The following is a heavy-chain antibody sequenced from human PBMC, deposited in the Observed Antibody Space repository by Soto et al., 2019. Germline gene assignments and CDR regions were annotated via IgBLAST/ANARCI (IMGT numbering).Heavy chain of an antibody. J-gene: IGHJ4*02. CDR2: INSDGRST. D-gene: IGHD3-3*01. CDR1: GFTFSSYW. V-gene: IGHV3-74*01. CDR3: ARPTEYYDFWSGSTPGYYFDY. Sequence: PGGSLGLSCAASGFTFSSYWMHWVRQAPGKGLVWVSRINSDGRSTSYADSVKGRFTISRDNAKNTLYLQMNSLRAEDTAVYYCARPTEYYDFWSGSTPGYYFDYWGQGTLVTVSS.